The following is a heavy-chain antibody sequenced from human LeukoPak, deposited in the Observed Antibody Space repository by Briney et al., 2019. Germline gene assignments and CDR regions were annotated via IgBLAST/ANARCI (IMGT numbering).Heavy chain of an antibody. V-gene: IGHV4-34*01. CDR1: GGSFSGYY. D-gene: IGHD1-1*01. CDR3: ARGRITKYNWFDP. J-gene: IGHJ5*02. CDR2: INHSGST. Sequence: SETLSLTCAVYGGSFSGYYWSWIRQPPGKGLEWIGEINHSGSTSYNPSLKSRVTISVDTSKNQFSLKLSSVTAADTAVYYCARGRITKYNWFDPWGQGTLVTVSS.